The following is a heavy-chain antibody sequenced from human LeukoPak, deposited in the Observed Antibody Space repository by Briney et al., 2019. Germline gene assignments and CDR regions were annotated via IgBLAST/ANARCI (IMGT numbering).Heavy chain of an antibody. CDR2: IYYSGST. V-gene: IGHV4-59*12. CDR1: GGSISSYY. D-gene: IGHD4-17*01. J-gene: IGHJ4*02. Sequence: SETLSLTCTVSGGSISSYYWSWIRQPPGKGLEWIGYIYYSGSTNYNPSLKSRVTISEDTSKNQFSLKLSSVTAADTAVYYCARDLDGDYPGEVDYWGQGTLVTVSS. CDR3: ARDLDGDYPGEVDY.